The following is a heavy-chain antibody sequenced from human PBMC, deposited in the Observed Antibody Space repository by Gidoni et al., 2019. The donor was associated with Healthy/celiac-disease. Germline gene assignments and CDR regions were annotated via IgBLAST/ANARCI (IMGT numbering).Heavy chain of an antibody. CDR1: GFTFSSYL. Sequence: EVQLVESGGGLVQPGGSLRLSCAASGFTFSSYLMHWVRQAPGKGLVWVSRINSDGSSTSYADSVKGRFTISRDNAKNTLYLQMNSLRAEDTAVYYCARDQAGGYDFWSGYTFDYWGQGTLVTVSS. D-gene: IGHD3-3*01. CDR2: INSDGSST. J-gene: IGHJ4*02. CDR3: ARDQAGGYDFWSGYTFDY. V-gene: IGHV3-74*01.